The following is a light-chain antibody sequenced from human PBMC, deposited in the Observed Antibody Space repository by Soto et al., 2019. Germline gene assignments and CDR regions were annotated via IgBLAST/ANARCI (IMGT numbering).Light chain of an antibody. CDR2: DTS. Sequence: EIVFTQSPGTLSLSPGERATLSCRASQSVSSNYLAWYQQKPGQAPRLLIYDTSTRATGVPARFSGSRSETEFTLTINSLQSEDFAVYYCQRYNNWPLTFGGGTKVDIK. J-gene: IGKJ4*01. CDR3: QRYNNWPLT. V-gene: IGKV3-15*01. CDR1: QSVSSN.